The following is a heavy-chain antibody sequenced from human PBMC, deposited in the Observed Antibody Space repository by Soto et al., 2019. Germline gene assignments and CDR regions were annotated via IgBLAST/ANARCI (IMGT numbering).Heavy chain of an antibody. Sequence: GGSLRLSCAASGFTFSSYGMHWVRQAPGKGLEWVAVISYDGSNKYYADSVKGRFTISRDNSKNTLYLQMNSLRAEDTAVYYWAKALGGHFDYWGQGTLVTVSS. J-gene: IGHJ4*02. CDR3: AKALGGHFDY. V-gene: IGHV3-30*18. D-gene: IGHD3-3*01. CDR1: GFTFSSYG. CDR2: ISYDGSNK.